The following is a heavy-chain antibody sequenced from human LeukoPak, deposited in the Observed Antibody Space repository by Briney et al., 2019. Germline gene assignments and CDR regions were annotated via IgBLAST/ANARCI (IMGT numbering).Heavy chain of an antibody. Sequence: GRSLRLSCAASGFTFSSYAMHWVRQAPGKGLEWVAVISYDGSNKYYADSVKGRFTISRDNSKNTLYLQMNSLRAEDTAVYYCARDMYSSSWDAFDIWGQGTMVTVSS. V-gene: IGHV3-30-3*01. CDR2: ISYDGSNK. D-gene: IGHD6-13*01. CDR1: GFTFSSYA. CDR3: ARDMYSSSWDAFDI. J-gene: IGHJ3*02.